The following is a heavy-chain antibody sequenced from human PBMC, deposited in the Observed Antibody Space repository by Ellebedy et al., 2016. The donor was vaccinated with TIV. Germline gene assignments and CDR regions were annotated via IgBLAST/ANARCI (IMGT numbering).Heavy chain of an antibody. V-gene: IGHV3-74*01. CDR2: INIDGSTT. J-gene: IGHJ4*02. Sequence: PGGSLRLSCAASGFTFSSYWMHWVRQAPGKGLVWVSRINIDGSTTTYADSMKGRFTISRDNSKNTLYLQMNSLRAEDTAVYYCATNRDYKFGFWGQGTLVTVSS. CDR3: ATNRDYKFGF. D-gene: IGHD4-11*01. CDR1: GFTFSSYW.